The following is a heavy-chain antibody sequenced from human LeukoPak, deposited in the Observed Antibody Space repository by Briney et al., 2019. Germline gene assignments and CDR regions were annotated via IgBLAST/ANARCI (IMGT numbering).Heavy chain of an antibody. V-gene: IGHV3-7*01. D-gene: IGHD3-10*01. CDR1: EFTFSKYW. Sequence: PGGSPRLSCAASEFTFSKYWMSWVRQAPGKGLEGVANIKQDGSEKNYVESVKGRFTISRDNAKNSLYLQINSLRADDTAVYYCARDRVPYYYAMDVWGQGTTVTVS. J-gene: IGHJ6*02. CDR2: IKQDGSEK. CDR3: ARDRVPYYYAMDV.